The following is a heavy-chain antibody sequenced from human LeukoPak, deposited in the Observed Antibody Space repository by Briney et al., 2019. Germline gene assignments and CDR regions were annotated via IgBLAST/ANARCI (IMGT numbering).Heavy chain of an antibody. D-gene: IGHD5-18*01. V-gene: IGHV3-73*01. CDR3: TRLYSYGYFDAFDI. CDR1: GFTFSGSA. Sequence: PGGSLRLSCAASGFTFSGSAMHWVRQASGKGLEWVGRIRSKANSYATAYAASVKGRFTISRDDSKSTAYLQMNSLKTEDTAVYYCTRLYSYGYFDAFDIWGQGTMVTVSS. CDR2: IRSKANSYAT. J-gene: IGHJ3*02.